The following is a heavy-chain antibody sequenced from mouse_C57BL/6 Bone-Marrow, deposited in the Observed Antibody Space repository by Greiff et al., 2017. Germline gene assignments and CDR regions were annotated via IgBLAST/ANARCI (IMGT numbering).Heavy chain of an antibody. Sequence: QLQQPGAELVKPGASVKLSCKASGYTFTSYWMHWVKQRPGQGLEWIGMIHPNSGSTNYNEKFKSKATLTVDKSSSTAYMQLSSLTSEDSAVYYCAKRARWLRGFAYWGQGTLVTVSA. CDR2: IHPNSGST. CDR3: AKRARWLRGFAY. J-gene: IGHJ3*01. D-gene: IGHD2-2*01. CDR1: GYTFTSYW. V-gene: IGHV1-64*01.